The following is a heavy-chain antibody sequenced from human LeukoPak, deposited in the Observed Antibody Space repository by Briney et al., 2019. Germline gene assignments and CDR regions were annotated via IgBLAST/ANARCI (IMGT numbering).Heavy chain of an antibody. Sequence: SETLSLTCAVYGGSFSGYYWSWIRQPPGKGLEWIGEINHSGSTNYNPSLTSRVTISVDTSKNQFSLKLSSVTAADTAVYYCARDRMTPPYYYYGMDVWGQGTTVTVSS. V-gene: IGHV4-34*01. CDR3: ARDRMTPPYYYYGMDV. CDR1: GGSFSGYY. CDR2: INHSGST. J-gene: IGHJ6*02.